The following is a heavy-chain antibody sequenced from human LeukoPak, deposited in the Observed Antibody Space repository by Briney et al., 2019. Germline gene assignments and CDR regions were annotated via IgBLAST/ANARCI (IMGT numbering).Heavy chain of an antibody. CDR3: ASDKQWLT. CDR2: IYYSGST. V-gene: IGHV4-59*12. J-gene: IGHJ5*02. Sequence: SEALSLTCTVSGGSISSYYWSWIRQPPGKGLEWIGSIYYSGSTYYNPSLKSRVTISVDTSKNQFSLKLSSVTAADTAVYYCASDKQWLTWGQGTLVTVSS. CDR1: GGSISSYY. D-gene: IGHD6-19*01.